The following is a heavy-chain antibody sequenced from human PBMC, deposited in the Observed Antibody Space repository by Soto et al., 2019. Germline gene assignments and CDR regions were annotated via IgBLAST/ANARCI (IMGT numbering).Heavy chain of an antibody. J-gene: IGHJ6*02. V-gene: IGHV1-18*01. CDR1: GYTFTSYG. Sequence: ASVKVSCKASGYTFTSYGISWVRQAPGQGLEWMGWISAYNGNTNYAQKLQGRVTMTTDTSTSIAYMELRSLRSDDTAVYYCARESRYDFVWGSYRTDYYYYGMDVWGQGTTVTVSS. CDR3: ARESRYDFVWGSYRTDYYYYGMDV. CDR2: ISAYNGNT. D-gene: IGHD3-16*02.